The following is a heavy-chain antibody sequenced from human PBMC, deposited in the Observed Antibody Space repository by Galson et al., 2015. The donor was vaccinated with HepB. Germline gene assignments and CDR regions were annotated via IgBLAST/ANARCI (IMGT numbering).Heavy chain of an antibody. V-gene: IGHV3-30-3*01. Sequence: SLRLSCAASGFTFSSYSMHWVRQAPGKGLEWVAVISYDGSNKYYADSVKGRFTISRDNSKYTLYVQMNSLRAEDTAVYYCAIIPVAGDAFDIWGQGTMVTVSS. D-gene: IGHD6-19*01. CDR3: AIIPVAGDAFDI. J-gene: IGHJ3*02. CDR2: ISYDGSNK. CDR1: GFTFSSYS.